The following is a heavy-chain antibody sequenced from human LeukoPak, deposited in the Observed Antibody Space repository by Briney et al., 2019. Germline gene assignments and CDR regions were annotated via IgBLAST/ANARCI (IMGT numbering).Heavy chain of an antibody. CDR3: ARDQPLMAFDI. CDR1: GGSISSYY. CDR2: IYYSGST. V-gene: IGHV4-59*01. Sequence: PSEILSLTCTVPGGSISSYYWSWIRQPPGKGLEWIGYIYYSGSTNYNPSLKSRVTISVDTSKNQFSLKLSSVTAADTAVYYCARDQPLMAFDIWGQGTMVTVSS. J-gene: IGHJ3*02.